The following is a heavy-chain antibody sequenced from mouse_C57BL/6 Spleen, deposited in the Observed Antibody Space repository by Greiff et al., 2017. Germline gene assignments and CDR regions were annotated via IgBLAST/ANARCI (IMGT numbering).Heavy chain of an antibody. V-gene: IGHV1-52*01. CDR3: ARYSKGYFDY. J-gene: IGHJ2*01. CDR1: GYTFTSYW. Sequence: QVQLKQSGAELVRPGSSVKLSCKASGYTFTSYWMHWVKQRPIQGLEWIGNIDPSDSETHYNQKFKDKATLTVDKSSSTAYMQLSSLTSEDSAVYYCARYSKGYFDYWGQGTTLTVSS. CDR2: IDPSDSET. D-gene: IGHD2-5*01.